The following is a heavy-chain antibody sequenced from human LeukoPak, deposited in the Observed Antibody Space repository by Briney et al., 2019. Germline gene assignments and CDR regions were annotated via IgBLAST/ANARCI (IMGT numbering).Heavy chain of an antibody. CDR1: GGTFSSYA. CDR2: IIPIFGTA. Sequence: SVKVSCKASGGTFSSYAISWVRQAPGQGLEWMGGIIPIFGTANYAQKFQGRVTMTRNTSISTAYMELSSLRSEDTAVYYCASCGYSYGYCWGQGTLVTVSS. D-gene: IGHD5-18*01. J-gene: IGHJ4*02. CDR3: ASCGYSYGYC. V-gene: IGHV1-69*05.